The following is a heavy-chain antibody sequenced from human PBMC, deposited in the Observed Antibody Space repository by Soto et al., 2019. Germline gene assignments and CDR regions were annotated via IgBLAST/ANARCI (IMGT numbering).Heavy chain of an antibody. D-gene: IGHD6-13*01. CDR1: GFTFSSYA. J-gene: IGHJ5*02. V-gene: IGHV3-23*01. CDR3: AKDVSSAGIFGAYNWFDP. Sequence: PGGSLRLSCAASGFTFSSYAMSWVRQAPGKGLEWVSAISGSGGSTYYADSVKGRFTISRDNSKNTLYLQMNSLRAEDTAVYYCAKDVSSAGIFGAYNWFDPWGQGTLVTVSS. CDR2: ISGSGGST.